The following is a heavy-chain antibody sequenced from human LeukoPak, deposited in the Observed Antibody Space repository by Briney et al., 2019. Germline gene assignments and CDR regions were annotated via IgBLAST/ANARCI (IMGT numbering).Heavy chain of an antibody. CDR2: INPNSGGT. Sequence: ASVKVSCKASGYTFTGYYMHWVRQAPGQGLEWMGWINPNSGGTNYAQKFQGRVTMTRDTSISTAYMELSRLRSDDTAVCYCARGYYGSGSYRYWGQGTLVTVSS. CDR3: ARGYYGSGSYRY. CDR1: GYTFTGYY. J-gene: IGHJ4*02. V-gene: IGHV1-2*02. D-gene: IGHD3-10*01.